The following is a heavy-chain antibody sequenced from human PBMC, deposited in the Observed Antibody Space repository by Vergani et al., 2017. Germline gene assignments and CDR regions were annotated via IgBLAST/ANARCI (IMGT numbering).Heavy chain of an antibody. V-gene: IGHV3-23*01. Sequence: VQLLESGGDLVQPGGSLRLSCAASGFTFIMHAMSWVRQAPGKGPEWVSTLSASDRRTHYADSVKGRFTISRDNSKNTLFLHMNSLRPEDTAVYYCAKVGRSEVAGTFGAFDIWGQGTMVTVSS. CDR1: GFTFIMHA. D-gene: IGHD6-19*01. J-gene: IGHJ3*02. CDR3: AKVGRSEVAGTFGAFDI. CDR2: LSASDRRT.